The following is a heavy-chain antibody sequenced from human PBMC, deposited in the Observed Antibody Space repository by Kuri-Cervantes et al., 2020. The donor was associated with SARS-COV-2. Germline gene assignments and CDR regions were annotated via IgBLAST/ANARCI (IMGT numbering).Heavy chain of an antibody. CDR3: AKYSPGSSYYDFWSGHTGFDC. D-gene: IGHD3-3*01. Sequence: LSLSCAASGFTFSSYGMHWVRQAPGKGLEWVAVIWYDGSNKYYADSVKGRFTISRDNSKNTLYLQMNSLRAEDTAVYYCAKYSPGSSYYDFWSGHTGFDCWGQGTLVTVSS. V-gene: IGHV3-33*06. J-gene: IGHJ4*02. CDR1: GFTFSSYG. CDR2: IWYDGSNK.